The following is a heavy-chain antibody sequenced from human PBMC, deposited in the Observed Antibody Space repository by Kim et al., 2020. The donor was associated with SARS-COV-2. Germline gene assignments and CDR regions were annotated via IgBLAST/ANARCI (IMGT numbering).Heavy chain of an antibody. V-gene: IGHV3-64D*09. D-gene: IGHD6-13*01. J-gene: IGHJ4*02. Sequence: YADSVKGRFTTPRDNSKNTLYLQMSSLRAEDTAVYYCVKGYYSSSWSVDYWGQGTLVTVSS. CDR3: VKGYYSSSWSVDY.